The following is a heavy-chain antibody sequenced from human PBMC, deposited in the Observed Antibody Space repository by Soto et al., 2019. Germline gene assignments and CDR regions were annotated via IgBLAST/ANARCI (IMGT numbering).Heavy chain of an antibody. CDR1: GYTFTSYA. J-gene: IGHJ4*02. Sequence: ASVKVSCKASGYTFTSYAMHWVRQAPGQRLEWMGWINAGNGNTKYSQKFQGRVTIARDTSASTAYMELSSLRSEDTAVYYCARGCSSTSCLLGSFDYWGQGTLVTVSS. CDR3: ARGCSSTSCLLGSFDY. CDR2: INAGNGNT. V-gene: IGHV1-3*01. D-gene: IGHD2-2*01.